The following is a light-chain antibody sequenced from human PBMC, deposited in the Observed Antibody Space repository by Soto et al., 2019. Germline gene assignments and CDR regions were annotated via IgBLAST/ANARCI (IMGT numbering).Light chain of an antibody. V-gene: IGKV1-39*01. CDR3: QQSYTSPYT. CDR2: TAS. CDR1: QSIXRY. J-gene: IGKJ2*01. Sequence: DLQMTQSPSSLSASVGDRVTIMCRASQSIXRYLNWYQQKPGKAPKFLIYTASSLESGVPSRFSGSGSGTDXTLTISSLQPEDFATYYCQQSYTSPYTFGQGTKLQIK.